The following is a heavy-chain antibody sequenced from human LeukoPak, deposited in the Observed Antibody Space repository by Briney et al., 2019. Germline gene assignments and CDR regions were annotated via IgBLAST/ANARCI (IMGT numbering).Heavy chain of an antibody. CDR3: ARHLGYCSGGSCYGGWFDP. CDR2: IYYSGST. V-gene: IGHV4-59*01. D-gene: IGHD2-15*01. CDR1: GGSISIYY. J-gene: IGHJ5*02. Sequence: SETLSLTCTVSGGSISIYYWSWIRQPPGKGLEWIGYIYYSGSTNYNPSLKSRVTISVDTSKNQFSLKLSSVTAADTAVYYCARHLGYCSGGSCYGGWFDPWGQGTLVTVSS.